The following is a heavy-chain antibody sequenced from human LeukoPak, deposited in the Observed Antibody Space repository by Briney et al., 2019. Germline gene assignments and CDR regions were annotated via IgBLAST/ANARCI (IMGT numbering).Heavy chain of an antibody. CDR1: GFTFSSYA. D-gene: IGHD3-16*01. J-gene: IGHJ4*02. CDR2: ISYDGSNK. V-gene: IGHV3-30*04. Sequence: PGGSLRLSCAASGFTFSSYAMHWVRQAPGKGLEGVAVISYDGSNKYYADPVKGRFTISRDNSKNTLYLQMNSLRAEDTAVYYCARDPTWQSALPTYYFDYWGQGTLVTVSS. CDR3: ARDPTWQSALPTYYFDY.